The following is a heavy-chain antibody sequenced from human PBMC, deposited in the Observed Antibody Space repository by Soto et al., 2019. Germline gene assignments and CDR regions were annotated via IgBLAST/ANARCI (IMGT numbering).Heavy chain of an antibody. CDR1: GFSLSTSGVG. CDR3: AHRPNTAMPNWLDYFDY. D-gene: IGHD5-18*01. J-gene: IGHJ4*02. CDR2: IYWNDDK. V-gene: IGHV2-5*01. Sequence: VSGPTLVNPTQTLTLTCTFSGFSLSTSGVGVGWIRQPPGKALEWLALIYWNDDKRYSPSLKSRLTITKDTSKNQVVLTMTNMDPVDTATYYCAHRPNTAMPNWLDYFDYWGQGTLVTVSS.